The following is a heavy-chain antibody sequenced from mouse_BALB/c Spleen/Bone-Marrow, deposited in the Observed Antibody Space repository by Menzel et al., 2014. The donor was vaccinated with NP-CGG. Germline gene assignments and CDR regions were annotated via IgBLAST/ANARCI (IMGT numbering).Heavy chain of an antibody. CDR2: INPYSDGT. J-gene: IGHJ3*01. CDR3: ARVYYGYDGTSSWFAY. V-gene: IGHV1-14*01. CDR1: GYTFTNYV. D-gene: IGHD2-2*01. Sequence: VQLQQSGPELVKPGASVKMSCKASGYTFTNYVMHWVKQKPGQGLEWIGYINPYSDGTKYNEKFKGKATLTSDKSSSTAYMDLSSLTSEDSAVYYCARVYYGYDGTSSWFAYWGQGTLVTVSA.